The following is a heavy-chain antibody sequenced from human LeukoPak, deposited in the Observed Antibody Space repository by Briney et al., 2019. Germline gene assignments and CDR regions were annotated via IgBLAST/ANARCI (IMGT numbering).Heavy chain of an antibody. J-gene: IGHJ4*02. CDR3: AKGESSSWYVLV. CDR2: ISYDGSNK. Sequence: PGGSLRLSCAASGFTFSSYGMHWVRQAPGKGLEWVAVISYDGSNKYYADSVKGRFTISRDNSKNTLYLQMNSLRAEDTAVYYCAKGESSSWYVLVWGQGTLVTVSS. CDR1: GFTFSSYG. V-gene: IGHV3-30*18. D-gene: IGHD6-13*01.